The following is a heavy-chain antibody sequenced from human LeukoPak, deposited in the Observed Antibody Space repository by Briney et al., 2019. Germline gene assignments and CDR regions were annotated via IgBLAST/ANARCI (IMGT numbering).Heavy chain of an antibody. CDR3: ARPLHYYDSSGYYDY. J-gene: IGHJ4*02. CDR2: ISAYNGNT. V-gene: IGHV1-18*01. Sequence: GASVKVSCKASGYTFTSYGISWVRQAPGQGLEWMGWISAYNGNTNYAQKLQGRVTVTTDTSTSTAYMELSRLRSDDTAVYYCARPLHYYDSSGYYDYWGQGTLVTVSS. D-gene: IGHD3-22*01. CDR1: GYTFTSYG.